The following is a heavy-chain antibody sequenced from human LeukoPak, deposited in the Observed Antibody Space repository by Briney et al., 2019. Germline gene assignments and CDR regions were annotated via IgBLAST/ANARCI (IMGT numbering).Heavy chain of an antibody. V-gene: IGHV4-59*12. D-gene: IGHD5-18*01. Sequence: SETLSLTCTVSGGSISNYWTWIRQPPGKGLEWIGYIYYSEGANHNPSFQGRVAISVDTSKNQFSLKLSSVTAADTAVYYCARVPTDTAMVTGDAFDIWGQGTMVTVSS. CDR1: GGSISNY. CDR2: IYYSEGA. J-gene: IGHJ3*02. CDR3: ARVPTDTAMVTGDAFDI.